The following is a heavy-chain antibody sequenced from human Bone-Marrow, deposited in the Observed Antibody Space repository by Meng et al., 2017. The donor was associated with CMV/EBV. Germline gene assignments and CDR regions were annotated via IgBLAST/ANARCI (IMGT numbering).Heavy chain of an antibody. CDR3: ARDPRAYFDY. CDR2: IKQDGSEK. J-gene: IGHJ4*02. Sequence: GESLKISCAASRFTFSSYWMSWVRQAPGKGLEWVANIKQDGSEKYYVDSVKGRFTISRDNAKNSLYLQMSSLRAEDTAVYYCARDPRAYFDYWGQGTLVTVSS. V-gene: IGHV3-7*01. CDR1: RFTFSSYW.